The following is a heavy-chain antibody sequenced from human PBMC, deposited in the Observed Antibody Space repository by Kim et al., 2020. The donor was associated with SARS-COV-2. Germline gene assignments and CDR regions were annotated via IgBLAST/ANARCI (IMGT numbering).Heavy chain of an antibody. J-gene: IGHJ4*02. D-gene: IGHD3-10*01. Sequence: ADSVKGRFTISRDNSKNTVYLQMNSLRAEDTAVYHCAKGGYYGSGSFPDYWGQGTLVTVSS. V-gene: IGHV3-30*02. CDR3: AKGGYYGSGSFPDY.